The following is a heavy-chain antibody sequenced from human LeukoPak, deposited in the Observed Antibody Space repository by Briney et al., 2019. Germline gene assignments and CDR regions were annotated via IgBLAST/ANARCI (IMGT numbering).Heavy chain of an antibody. V-gene: IGHV4-59*01. J-gene: IGHJ5*02. Sequence: LETLSLTCTVSGGSISSYYWSWIRQPPGKGLEWIGYIYYSGSTNYNPSLKSRVTISVYTSENQFSLKLSSVTAADTAVYYCARDLGWGSPDPFDPWGQGTPVTVSS. CDR3: ARDLGWGSPDPFDP. CDR1: GGSISSYY. CDR2: IYYSGST. D-gene: IGHD3-16*01.